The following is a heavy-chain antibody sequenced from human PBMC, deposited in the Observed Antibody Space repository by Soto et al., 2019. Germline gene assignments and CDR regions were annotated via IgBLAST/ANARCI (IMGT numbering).Heavy chain of an antibody. Sequence: QVQLQESGPGLVKPSETVSLTCTVSGGSISSGSFHWGWIRQPPGKGLEWIGRIHNSGTTYYNASLKSRVSISMDTSKNQFSLKLSSVTAADTAVYYCARHPVYATGWQIDYWGQGTLVTVSS. V-gene: IGHV4-39*01. CDR2: IHNSGTT. CDR1: GGSISSGSFH. CDR3: ARHPVYATGWQIDY. J-gene: IGHJ4*02. D-gene: IGHD2-2*01.